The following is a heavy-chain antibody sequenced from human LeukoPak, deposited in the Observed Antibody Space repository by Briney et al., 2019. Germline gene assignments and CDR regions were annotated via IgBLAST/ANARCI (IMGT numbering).Heavy chain of an antibody. V-gene: IGHV3-7*01. Sequence: GGSLRLSCAASGFTFSSYWMSWVRQAPGKGLEWVANIKQDGSEKYYVDSVKGRFTISRDNAKNSLYLQMNSLRAEDTAVYYCARDTRHRYCSSTICYRGWLDPWGQGTLVTVSS. D-gene: IGHD2-2*01. CDR1: GFTFSSYW. J-gene: IGHJ5*02. CDR3: ARDTRHRYCSSTICYRGWLDP. CDR2: IKQDGSEK.